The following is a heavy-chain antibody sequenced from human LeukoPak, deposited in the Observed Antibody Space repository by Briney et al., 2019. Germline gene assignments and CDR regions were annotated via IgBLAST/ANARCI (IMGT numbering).Heavy chain of an antibody. CDR3: AKGSSGTYYSHFDN. V-gene: IGHV3-23*01. Sequence: GGSLRLSCAASGFTFSSYAVSWVRQAPGMGLEWVSTITDRGGSTYYADSVKGRFTISSDNSSNTLYVQMNDLGAEDTALYFCAKGSSGTYYSHFDNWGQGALVTVSS. CDR2: ITDRGGST. CDR1: GFTFSSYA. D-gene: IGHD1-26*01. J-gene: IGHJ4*02.